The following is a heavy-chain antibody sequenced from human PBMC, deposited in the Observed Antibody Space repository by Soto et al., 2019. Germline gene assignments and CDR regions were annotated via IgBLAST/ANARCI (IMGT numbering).Heavy chain of an antibody. D-gene: IGHD2-21*01. Sequence: QVQLVESGGGVVQPGRSLRLSCAASGFTFGTFGMHWVRQAPGKGLEWVAVISYHGSRQYYTDSVKGRFTISRDNSKNTLYLQMNSLRPDDTAVYYYAKDLRDFVVGVEAPPNYFFDSWGQGTLVTVSS. J-gene: IGHJ4*02. CDR1: GFTFGTFG. CDR2: ISYHGSRQ. V-gene: IGHV3-30*18. CDR3: AKDLRDFVVGVEAPPNYFFDS.